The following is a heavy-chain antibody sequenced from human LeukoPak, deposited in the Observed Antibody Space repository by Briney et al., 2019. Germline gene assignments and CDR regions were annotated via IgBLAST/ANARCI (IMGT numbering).Heavy chain of an antibody. CDR3: ARGGPQLTYYYGSPLGESYGMDA. V-gene: IGHV3-11*01. D-gene: IGHD3-10*01. CDR1: GFTFSDYY. Sequence: PGGSLRLSCAASGFTFSDYYMSWIRQAPGKGLEWVSYISSSGSTIYYADSVKGRFTISRDNAKNSLYLQMNSLRAEDTAVYYCARGGPQLTYYYGSPLGESYGMDAWGQGTTVTVSS. J-gene: IGHJ6*02. CDR2: ISSSGSTI.